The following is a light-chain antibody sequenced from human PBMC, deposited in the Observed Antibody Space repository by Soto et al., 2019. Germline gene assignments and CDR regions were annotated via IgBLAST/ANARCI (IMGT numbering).Light chain of an antibody. CDR1: SSNIGTNP. J-gene: IGLJ1*01. CDR3: ATWDDNVYV. Sequence: SSSISSSNIGTNPVSWYHQLPGAAPKLLIYTNSQRPLGVPVRFSGSKSGTSASLAISGLQSEDEGDYYCATWDDNVYVFGTGTKVTV. CDR2: TNS. V-gene: IGLV1-44*01.